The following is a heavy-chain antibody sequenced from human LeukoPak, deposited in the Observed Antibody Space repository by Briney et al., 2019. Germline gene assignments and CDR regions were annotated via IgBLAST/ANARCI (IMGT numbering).Heavy chain of an antibody. D-gene: IGHD2-2*01. V-gene: IGHV4-34*01. CDR2: INHSGST. Sequence: PSETLSLTCAVYGGSISGYYWSWIRQPPGKGLEWIGEINHSGSTNYNPSLKSRVTISVDTSKNQFPLKLSSVTAADTAVYYCAEYQRLLYWFDPLGQGTLVTVSS. J-gene: IGHJ5*02. CDR3: AEYQRLLYWFDP. CDR1: GGSISGYY.